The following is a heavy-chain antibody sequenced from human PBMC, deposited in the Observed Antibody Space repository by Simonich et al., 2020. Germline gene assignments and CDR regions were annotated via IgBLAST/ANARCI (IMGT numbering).Heavy chain of an antibody. CDR3: ARGKGWKNAFDI. CDR1: GGSFSGYN. CDR2: INHSGST. D-gene: IGHD1-1*01. V-gene: IGHV4-34*01. J-gene: IGHJ3*02. Sequence: QVQLQQWGAGLLKPSETLSLTCAVYGGSFSGYNWGWIPPPPGKGLEWIGEINHSGSTNYNPSLKSRVTISVDTSKNQFSLKLSSVTAADTAVYYCARGKGWKNAFDIWGQGTMVTVSS.